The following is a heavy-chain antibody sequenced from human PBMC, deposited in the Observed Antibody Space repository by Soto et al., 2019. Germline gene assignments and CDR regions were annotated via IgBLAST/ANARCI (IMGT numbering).Heavy chain of an antibody. CDR2: IIPIFGTA. CDR1: GGTFSSYA. V-gene: IGHV1-69*13. CDR3: ASTYYYGSGSYYPRPYYYYYYGMDV. J-gene: IGHJ6*02. Sequence: SVKVSCKASGGTFSSYAISWVRQAPGQGLEWMGGIIPIFGTANYAQKFQGRVTITADESTSTAYMELSSLRSEDTAVYYCASTYYYGSGSYYPRPYYYYYYGMDVWGQGTTVTVS. D-gene: IGHD3-10*01.